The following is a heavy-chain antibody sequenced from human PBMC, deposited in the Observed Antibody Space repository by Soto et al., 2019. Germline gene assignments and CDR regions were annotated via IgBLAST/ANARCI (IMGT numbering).Heavy chain of an antibody. D-gene: IGHD4-17*01. CDR1: GGSISSYY. V-gene: IGHV4-59*01. CDR3: ARARTRDDYGDPFPFDY. J-gene: IGHJ4*02. CDR2: IYYSGST. Sequence: SETLSLTCTVSGGSISSYYWSWIRQPPGKGLEWIGYIYYSGSTNYNPSLKSRVTISVDTSKNQFSLKLSSGTAAETAVYYCARARTRDDYGDPFPFDYWGQGTLVTVSS.